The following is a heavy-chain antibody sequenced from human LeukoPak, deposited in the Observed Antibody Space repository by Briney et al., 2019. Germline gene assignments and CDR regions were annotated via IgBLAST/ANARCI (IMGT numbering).Heavy chain of an antibody. CDR3: ERRSSDWYSFNWFDP. V-gene: IGHV1-8*01. CDR1: GYTFTSYD. CDR2: MNPNSGNT. Sequence: GASVKVSCKASGYTFTSYDINWVRQATGQGLEWMGWMNPNSGNTGYAQKFQGRVTMTRNTSISTAYMELSSLRSEDTAVYYCERRSSDWYSFNWFDPWGQGTVVTVSS. J-gene: IGHJ5*02. D-gene: IGHD6-19*01.